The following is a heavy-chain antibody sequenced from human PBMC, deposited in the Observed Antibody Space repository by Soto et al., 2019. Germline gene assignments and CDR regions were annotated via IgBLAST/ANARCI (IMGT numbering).Heavy chain of an antibody. CDR2: IIPKFGTT. J-gene: IGHJ4*02. CDR3: ARELDPYYGGNSLSLDY. V-gene: IGHV1-69*13. CDR1: GGSFSTYG. Sequence: QLQLVQSGAEVKKPESSVKVSCKASGGSFSTYGINWVRLAPGQGLEWMGGIIPKFGTTNYAQKFRGRVTITADESTNTAYMELNYLRSEDTAVYFCARELDPYYGGNSLSLDYWGQGTLVTVSS. D-gene: IGHD4-17*01.